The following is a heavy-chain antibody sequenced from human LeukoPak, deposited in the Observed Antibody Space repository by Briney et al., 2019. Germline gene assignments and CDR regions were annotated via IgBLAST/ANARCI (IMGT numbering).Heavy chain of an antibody. V-gene: IGHV3-21*01. J-gene: IGHJ4*02. CDR2: ISSSSSYI. CDR1: GFTFSSYT. D-gene: IGHD4-17*01. CDR3: ARDYGDPARFLGY. Sequence: PGGSLRLSCAASGFTFSSYTMNWVRQSPGKGLDWVSSISSSSSYIYYADSVKGRFTISRDNAKNSLYLQLNSLRAEDTAVYYCARDYGDPARFLGYWGQGTLVTVSS.